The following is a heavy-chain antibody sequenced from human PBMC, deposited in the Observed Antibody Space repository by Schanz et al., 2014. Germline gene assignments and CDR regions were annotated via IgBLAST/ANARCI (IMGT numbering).Heavy chain of an antibody. CDR2: ISSSSMYI. Sequence: EVRLVESGGGLVKPGGSLRLSCAASGFSFSTYGMTWVRQAPGKGLEWVSSISSSSMYIYQADSMRGRFTISRDNAKNSLYLQVNNLSAEDTAVDYCVRDNKGFVAVAGRAPFDYWGQGTLVTVSS. CDR1: GFSFSTYG. V-gene: IGHV3-21*01. J-gene: IGHJ4*02. CDR3: VRDNKGFVAVAGRAPFDY. D-gene: IGHD6-19*01.